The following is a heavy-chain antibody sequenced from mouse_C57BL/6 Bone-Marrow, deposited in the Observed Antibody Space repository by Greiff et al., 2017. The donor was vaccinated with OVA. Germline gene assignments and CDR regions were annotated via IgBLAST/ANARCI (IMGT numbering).Heavy chain of an antibody. J-gene: IGHJ4*01. CDR3: ARQLTGVY. V-gene: IGHV5-6*01. Sequence: EVQLVESGGDLVKPGGSLKLSCAASGFTFSSYGMSWVRQTPDQRLEWVATISSGGSYTYYPDSVKGRFTISRDNAKNTLYLQMSSLKSEDTAMYYCARQLTGVYWGQGPSVTVSS. CDR1: GFTFSSYG. CDR2: ISSGGSYT.